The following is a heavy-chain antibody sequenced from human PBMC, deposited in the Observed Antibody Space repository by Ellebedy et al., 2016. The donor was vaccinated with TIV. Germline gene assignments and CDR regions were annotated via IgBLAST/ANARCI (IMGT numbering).Heavy chain of an antibody. CDR2: IKEDGTEE. D-gene: IGHD1-1*01. Sequence: PGGSLRLSCAASGFTFSNRWMTRVRQAPGKGLEWVAIIKEDGTEERYVDSVRGRFTISTDKAKNSLFLQMNSLRAEDTAVYYCAAGTWYFLHWGQGTLVTVSS. J-gene: IGHJ1*01. CDR1: GFTFSNRW. V-gene: IGHV3-7*03. CDR3: AAGTWYFLH.